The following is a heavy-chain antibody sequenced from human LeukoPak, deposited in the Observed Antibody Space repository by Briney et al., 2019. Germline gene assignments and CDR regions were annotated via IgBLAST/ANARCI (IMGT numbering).Heavy chain of an antibody. V-gene: IGHV4-34*01. D-gene: IGHD6-19*01. CDR1: GGAFSGYY. J-gene: IGHJ6*02. CDR2: INHSGST. Sequence: SETLSLTCAVYGGAFSGYYWSWIRQPPGKGLEWIGEINHSGSTNYNPSLKSRVTISVDTSKNQFSLKLSSVTAADTAAYYCAGLFHGYCGGWYGSSAYYYYGMDVWGQGTTVTVSS. CDR3: AGLFHGYCGGWYGSSAYYYYGMDV.